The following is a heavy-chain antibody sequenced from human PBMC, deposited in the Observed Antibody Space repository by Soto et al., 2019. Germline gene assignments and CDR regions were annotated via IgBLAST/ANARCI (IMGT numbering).Heavy chain of an antibody. CDR1: GGSISSSSDY. D-gene: IGHD3-10*01. Sequence: QLQLQESGPGLVKPSETLSLTCTVSGGSISSSSDYWGWIRQPPGKGLEWIGSVYYRGSTQYNPSLKSRLTMSVDTSTNQFSLNLNSVTAADTAVYYCARHLPSSSGSIPWFDPWGQGTLVTVSS. J-gene: IGHJ5*02. CDR3: ARHLPSSSGSIPWFDP. V-gene: IGHV4-39*01. CDR2: VYYRGST.